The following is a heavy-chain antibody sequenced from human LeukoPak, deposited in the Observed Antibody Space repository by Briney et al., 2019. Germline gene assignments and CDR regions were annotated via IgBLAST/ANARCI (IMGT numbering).Heavy chain of an antibody. V-gene: IGHV3-23*01. CDR1: GFTFNGYG. J-gene: IGHJ4*02. CDR3: AKGLYYYGSGSSDY. D-gene: IGHD3-10*01. Sequence: GGSLRLSCAASGFTFNGYGMSWVRQAPGKGLEWVSAISGSGGSTYYADSVKGRFTISRDNSKNTLYLQMNSLRAEDTAVYYCAKGLYYYGSGSSDYWGQGTLVTVSS. CDR2: ISGSGGST.